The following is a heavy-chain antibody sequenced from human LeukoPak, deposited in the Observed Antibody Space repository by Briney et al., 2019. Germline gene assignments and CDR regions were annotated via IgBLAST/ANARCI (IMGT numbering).Heavy chain of an antibody. D-gene: IGHD2-2*02. CDR1: GFTFSSHA. J-gene: IGHJ4*02. CDR3: AKDRLYTRLDY. Sequence: GGSLRLSCAASGFTFSSHAMSWVRQAPGKGLEWVSSISGSGGSTYYADSVKGRFTISRDNSKNTLYLQMNSLRAEDTAVYYCAKDRLYTRLDYWGQGTLVTVSS. CDR2: ISGSGGST. V-gene: IGHV3-23*01.